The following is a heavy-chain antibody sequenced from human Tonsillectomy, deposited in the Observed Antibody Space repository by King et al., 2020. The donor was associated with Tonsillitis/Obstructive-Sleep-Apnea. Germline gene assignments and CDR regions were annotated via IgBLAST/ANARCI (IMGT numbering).Heavy chain of an antibody. J-gene: IGHJ5*02. D-gene: IGHD2-2*01. CDR3: TTASIPSGFDP. V-gene: IGHV3-15*02. CDR2: IRSKNNGGTA. Sequence: VQLVESGGALIQPGGSLRLSCTVSGLTFNNDWMSWGRQAPGKGLQWVGRIRSKNNGGTADYDPSGKGRFTISRDDSKNTVYLQMNSLQIEDTAVYYCTTASIPSGFDPWGQGTLVIVSS. CDR1: GLTFNNDW.